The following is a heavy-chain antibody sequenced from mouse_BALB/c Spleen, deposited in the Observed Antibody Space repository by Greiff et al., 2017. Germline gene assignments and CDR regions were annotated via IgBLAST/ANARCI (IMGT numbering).Heavy chain of an antibody. CDR1: GYTFTDYV. CDR2: IYPGSGST. D-gene: IGHD5-1*01. V-gene: IGHV1-77*01. Sequence: QVQLQQSGPELVKPGASVKMSCKASGYTFTDYVISWVKQRTGQGLEWIGEIYPGSGSTNYNEKFKGKATLTADKSSNTAYMQLSSLTSEDSAVYSCASHGTYEGYAMDYWGQGTSVTVSS. J-gene: IGHJ4*01. CDR3: ASHGTYEGYAMDY.